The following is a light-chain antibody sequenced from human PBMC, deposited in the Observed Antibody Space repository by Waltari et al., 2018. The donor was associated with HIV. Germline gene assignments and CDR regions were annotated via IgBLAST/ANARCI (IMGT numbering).Light chain of an antibody. CDR2: HTK. J-gene: IGLJ2*01. V-gene: IGLV1-47*03. Sequence: QSVLTQPPSASGTPGQRVTISCSGSSSNIVTNYVSWYKQFPGTAPELVVYHTKQRPVGVPDRCAGSKSGTSASLAISGLWSEDEADYYCAAWDDSLSAWLFGGGTRLNVL. CDR3: AAWDDSLSAWL. CDR1: SSNIVTNY.